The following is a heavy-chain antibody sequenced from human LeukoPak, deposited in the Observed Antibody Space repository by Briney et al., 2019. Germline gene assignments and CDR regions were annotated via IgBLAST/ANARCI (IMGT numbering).Heavy chain of an antibody. V-gene: IGHV3-9*01. CDR1: GFTFDDYA. Sequence: PGRSLRLSCAASGFTFDDYAMHWVRQAPGKDLEWVSGISWNSGSIGYADSVKGRFTISRDNAKNSLYLQMNSLRAEDTALYYCPASEMLVATIGYWGQGTLVTVSS. J-gene: IGHJ4*02. CDR3: PASEMLVATIGY. CDR2: ISWNSGSI. D-gene: IGHD5-12*01.